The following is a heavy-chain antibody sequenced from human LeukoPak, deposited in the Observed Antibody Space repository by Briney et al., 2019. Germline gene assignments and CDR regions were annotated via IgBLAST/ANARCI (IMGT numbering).Heavy chain of an antibody. D-gene: IGHD2-15*01. Sequence: GGSLRLSCAASGFTFSSYEMNWVRQAPGKGLEWVSYISSSVSTIYYADSVKGRFTISRDNAKNSLYLQMNSLRAEDTAVYYCAGSGYCSGGRCYSDYWGQGTLVTVSS. CDR1: GFTFSSYE. CDR3: AGSGYCSGGRCYSDY. J-gene: IGHJ4*02. V-gene: IGHV3-48*03. CDR2: ISSSVSTI.